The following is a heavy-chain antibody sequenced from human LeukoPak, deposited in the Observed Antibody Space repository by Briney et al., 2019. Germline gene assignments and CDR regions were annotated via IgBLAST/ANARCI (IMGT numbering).Heavy chain of an antibody. D-gene: IGHD4-17*01. CDR3: ARGGDDYGDFKFDY. Sequence: SVKVSCKASGGTFSSYTISWVRQAPGQGLEWMGRIIPILGIANYAQKFQGRVTITADKSTSTAYMELSSLRSEDTAVYHCARGGDDYGDFKFDYWGQGTLVTDSS. V-gene: IGHV1-69*02. CDR2: IIPILGIA. J-gene: IGHJ4*02. CDR1: GGTFSSYT.